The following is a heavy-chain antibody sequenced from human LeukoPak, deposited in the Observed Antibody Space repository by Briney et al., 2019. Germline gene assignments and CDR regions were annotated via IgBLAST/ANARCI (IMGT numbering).Heavy chain of an antibody. Sequence: GGSRRLSCAASGFTLSIHEMNWVRQAPGKGVEWVSYISSSGDTIYYADSVKGRFTISRDNAKKSLYLQMNSLRAEDTAVYYCARDYYDSSGLDYWGQGTLVTVSS. CDR2: ISSSGDTI. V-gene: IGHV3-48*03. D-gene: IGHD3-22*01. CDR3: ARDYYDSSGLDY. J-gene: IGHJ4*02. CDR1: GFTLSIHE.